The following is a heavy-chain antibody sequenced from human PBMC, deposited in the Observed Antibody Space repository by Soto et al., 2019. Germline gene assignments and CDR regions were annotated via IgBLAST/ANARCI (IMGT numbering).Heavy chain of an antibody. J-gene: IGHJ4*02. Sequence: GESLQISCKGSGYSFAGYWITWVRQKPGKGLEWMGRIDPSDSQTYYSPSFRGHVTISVTKSITTVFLQWSSLRASGTAMYYCARQIYDSDTGPNFQYYFDSWGQGTPVTVSS. CDR1: GYSFAGYW. V-gene: IGHV5-10-1*01. CDR2: IDPSDSQT. CDR3: ARQIYDSDTGPNFQYYFDS. D-gene: IGHD3-22*01.